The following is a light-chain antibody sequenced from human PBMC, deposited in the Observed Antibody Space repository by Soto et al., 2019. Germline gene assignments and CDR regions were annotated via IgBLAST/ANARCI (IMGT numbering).Light chain of an antibody. CDR2: EVT. Sequence: QSVLTQPASVSGSPGQSITISCTGTSRDIGTSNLVSWYQQYPGKAPKLIIFEVTRRPSGISNRFSGSKSGNTASLTISGLQPEDEADYYCYTYTGIPTSLFVFGTGTKVTVL. CDR1: SRDIGTSNL. V-gene: IGLV2-23*02. J-gene: IGLJ1*01. CDR3: YTYTGIPTSLFV.